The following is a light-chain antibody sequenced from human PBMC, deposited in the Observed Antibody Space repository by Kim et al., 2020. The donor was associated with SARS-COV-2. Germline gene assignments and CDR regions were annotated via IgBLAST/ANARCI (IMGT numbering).Light chain of an antibody. CDR2: DAS. CDR3: QQRCNWPPLT. J-gene: IGKJ4*01. V-gene: IGKV3-11*01. CDR1: QSVSWY. Sequence: EIVLTQSPATLSLSPGERATLSCRASQSVSWYLAWYQQKPGQAPRLLIYDASNRATGIPARFSGSGSGTDFTLTISSLEPEDFAVYYCQQRCNWPPLTCGGGTKVDIK.